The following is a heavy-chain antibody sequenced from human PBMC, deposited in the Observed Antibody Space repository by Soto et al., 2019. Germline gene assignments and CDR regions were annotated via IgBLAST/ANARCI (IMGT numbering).Heavy chain of an antibody. CDR2: IWYDGSNK. V-gene: IGHV3-33*01. D-gene: IGHD1-26*01. CDR3: ARDRLDGSAFDI. Sequence: QVQLVESGGGVVQPGRSLRLSCAASGFTFSSYGMHWVRQAPGKGLERVAVIWYDGSNKYYADSVKGRFTISRDNSKNTLYLQMNSLRAEDTAVYYCARDRLDGSAFDIWGQGTMVTVSS. CDR1: GFTFSSYG. J-gene: IGHJ3*02.